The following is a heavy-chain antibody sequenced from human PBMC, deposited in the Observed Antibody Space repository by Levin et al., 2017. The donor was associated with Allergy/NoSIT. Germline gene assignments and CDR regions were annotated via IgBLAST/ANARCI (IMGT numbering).Heavy chain of an antibody. J-gene: IGHJ6*02. V-gene: IGHV3-21*01. CDR1: GFTFRSYS. Sequence: SCAASGFTFRSYSMNWVRQAPGKGLEWVSSISNSGNYIYYADSVKGRFTISRDNAKNSLYLQMNSLRAEDTAVYYCATCTSTSCYFVQRDYNYSGMDVWGQGTTVTVSS. CDR3: ATCTSTSCYFVQRDYNYSGMDV. D-gene: IGHD2-2*01. CDR2: ISNSGNYI.